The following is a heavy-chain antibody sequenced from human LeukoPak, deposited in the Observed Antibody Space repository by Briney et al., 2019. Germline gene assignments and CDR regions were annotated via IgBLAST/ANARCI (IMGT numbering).Heavy chain of an antibody. V-gene: IGHV4-30-2*01. CDR3: ARSRQASGLFNS. Sequence: PSQTLSLTCTVSGYAITSGGFTWNWIRQPPGKGLEWIGCIYDRGPAYYNPSLKSRFTISVDRPKNQFFLNVTSLTAADTAVYYCARSRQASGLFNSWGQGTLVVVSS. CDR1: GYAITSGGFT. CDR2: IYDRGPA. J-gene: IGHJ5*01. D-gene: IGHD3-10*01.